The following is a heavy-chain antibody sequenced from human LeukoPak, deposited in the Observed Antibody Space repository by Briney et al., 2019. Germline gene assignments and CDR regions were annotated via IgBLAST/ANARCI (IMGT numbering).Heavy chain of an antibody. CDR1: GFTISSYG. Sequence: PGGSLRLSCVVSGFTISSYGMHWVRQAPGKGLEWVAFIRYDGSYKKYADSVKGRFTISRDNSKNTLYLQMNSLRAADTAVYYCAKDPTHYRVWDDYDSTVLSYWGQGTLVTVSS. J-gene: IGHJ4*02. CDR2: IRYDGSYK. D-gene: IGHD3-22*01. CDR3: AKDPTHYRVWDDYDSTVLSY. V-gene: IGHV3-30*02.